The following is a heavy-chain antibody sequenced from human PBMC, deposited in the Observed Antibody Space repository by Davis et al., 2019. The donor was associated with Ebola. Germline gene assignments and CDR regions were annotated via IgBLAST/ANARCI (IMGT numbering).Heavy chain of an antibody. CDR3: ARSGLWRSYRPDFDY. J-gene: IGHJ4*02. V-gene: IGHV1-18*01. Sequence: ASVKVSCKASGYTFTSYGISWVRQAPGQGLEWMGWINAGNGNTNYAQKLQGRVTITRDTSASTAYMELSSLRSEDTAVYYCARSGLWRSYRPDFDYWGQGTLVTVSS. D-gene: IGHD3-16*02. CDR2: INAGNGNT. CDR1: GYTFTSYG.